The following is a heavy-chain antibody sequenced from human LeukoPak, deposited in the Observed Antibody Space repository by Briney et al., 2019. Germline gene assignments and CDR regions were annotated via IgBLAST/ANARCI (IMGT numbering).Heavy chain of an antibody. D-gene: IGHD3/OR15-3a*01. CDR3: ARDDPRTDCLLDY. CDR1: GFTFSSYA. J-gene: IGHJ4*02. V-gene: IGHV3-64*01. Sequence: QPGGSLRLSCAASGFTFSSYAMHWVRQAPGKGLEYVSAITDNGAITYYANSVKGRFTISRDNSKNTVSLQMGSLRVEDMAVYYCARDDPRTDCLLDYWSQGTLVTVSS. CDR2: ITDNGAIT.